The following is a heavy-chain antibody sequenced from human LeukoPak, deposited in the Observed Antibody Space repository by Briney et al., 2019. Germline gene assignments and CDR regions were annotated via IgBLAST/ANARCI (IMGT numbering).Heavy chain of an antibody. Sequence: PGGSLRLSCAASGFTFSSNAMCWVRQAPGKGLEWVSSISSSSSYIYYADSVKGRFTISRDNAKNSLYLQMNSLRAEDTAVYYCARDRSAMVPFDYWGQGTLVTVSS. CDR1: GFTFSSNA. D-gene: IGHD5-18*01. CDR3: ARDRSAMVPFDY. CDR2: ISSSSSYI. V-gene: IGHV3-21*01. J-gene: IGHJ4*02.